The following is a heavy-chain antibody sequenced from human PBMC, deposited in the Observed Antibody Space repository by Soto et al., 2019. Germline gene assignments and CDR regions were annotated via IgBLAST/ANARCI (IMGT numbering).Heavy chain of an antibody. J-gene: IGHJ4*02. V-gene: IGHV3-30*18. CDR1: GFTFSSYG. CDR2: ISYDGSNK. Sequence: QVQLVESGGGVVQPGRSLRLSCAASGFTFSSYGMHWVRQAPGKGLEWGAVISYDGSNKYYADSVKGRFTISRDNSKNTLYLQMNSLRAEDTAVYYCAKGGIVVVVALIDYWGQGTLVTVSS. CDR3: AKGGIVVVVALIDY. D-gene: IGHD2-15*01.